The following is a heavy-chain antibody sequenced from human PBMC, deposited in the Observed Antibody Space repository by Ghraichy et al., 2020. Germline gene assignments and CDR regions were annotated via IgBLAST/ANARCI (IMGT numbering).Heavy chain of an antibody. J-gene: IGHJ5*02. CDR1: GFTFSSYA. V-gene: IGHV3-23*01. D-gene: IGHD3-3*01. Sequence: GGSLRLSCAASGFTFSSYAMSWVRQAPGKGLEWVSAISGSGGSTYYADSVKGRFTISRDNSKNTLYLQMNSLRAEDTAVYYCAKSPYYDFWSGYSNNWFDPWGQGTLVTVSS. CDR3: AKSPYYDFWSGYSNNWFDP. CDR2: ISGSGGST.